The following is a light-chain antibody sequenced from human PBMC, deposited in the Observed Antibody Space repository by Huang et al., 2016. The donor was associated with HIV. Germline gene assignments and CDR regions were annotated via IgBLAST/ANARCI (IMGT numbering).Light chain of an antibody. J-gene: IGKJ2*01. CDR3: QQYDNVPYT. CDR1: QDITNY. Sequence: DIQMTQSPSSLSASVGDRVTITCQASQDITNYLNWYRQKPGKAHNLLIYDAANLETGGPSRFSGSGSGTDFTLTINNLQPEDSATYYCQQYDNVPYTFGQGTKLEIK. CDR2: DAA. V-gene: IGKV1-33*01.